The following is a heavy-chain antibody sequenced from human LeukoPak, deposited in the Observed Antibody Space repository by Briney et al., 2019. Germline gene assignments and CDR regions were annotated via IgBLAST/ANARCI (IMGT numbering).Heavy chain of an antibody. Sequence: ASVKVSCKVSGYTLTELSMHWVRQAPGKGLEWMGGFDPEDGETIYAQKFQGSVTMTEDTSTDTAYMELSSLRSEDTAVYYCATDLMGGGYSGYDLIDYWGQGTLVTVSS. V-gene: IGHV1-24*01. CDR3: ATDLMGGGYSGYDLIDY. D-gene: IGHD5-12*01. J-gene: IGHJ4*02. CDR2: FDPEDGET. CDR1: GYTLTELS.